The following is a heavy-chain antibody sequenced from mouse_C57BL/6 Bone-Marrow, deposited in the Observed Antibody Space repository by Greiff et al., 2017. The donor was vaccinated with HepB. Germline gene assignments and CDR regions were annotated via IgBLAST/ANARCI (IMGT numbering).Heavy chain of an antibody. J-gene: IGHJ2*01. Sequence: QVQLKESGAELVRPGASVKLSCKASGYTFTDYYINWVKQRPGQGLEWIARIYPGSGNTYYNEKFKGKATLTAEKSSSTAYMQLSSLTSEDSAVYFCARGVWYFDYWGQGTTLTVSS. CDR2: IYPGSGNT. CDR3: ARGVWYFDY. V-gene: IGHV1-76*01. CDR1: GYTFTDYY.